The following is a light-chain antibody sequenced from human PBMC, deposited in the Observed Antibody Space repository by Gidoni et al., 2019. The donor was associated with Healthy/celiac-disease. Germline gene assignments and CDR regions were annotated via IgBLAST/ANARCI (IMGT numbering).Light chain of an antibody. J-gene: IGKJ1*01. Sequence: AIRMSPSPSSFSASTGDRVTIICRASQGISSYLAWYQQKPGKAPKRLIYAASTLQSGVPSSFSGSGSETDFTITIICLQSEEFATYYCQQYYSYPWTFGQGTKVEIK. CDR1: QGISSY. CDR3: QQYYSYPWT. V-gene: IGKV1-8*01. CDR2: AAS.